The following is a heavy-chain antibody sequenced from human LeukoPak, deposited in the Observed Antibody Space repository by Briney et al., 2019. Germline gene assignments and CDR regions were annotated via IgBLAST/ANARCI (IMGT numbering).Heavy chain of an antibody. Sequence: QPGRSLRLSCAASGFTFSSYAMHWVRQAPGKGLEWVAVISYDGSNKYYADSVKGRFTISRDNSKNTLYLQMNSLRAEDTAVYYCAREGDYFNNYYYMDVWGKGTTVTVSS. CDR2: ISYDGSNK. J-gene: IGHJ6*03. CDR1: GFTFSSYA. V-gene: IGHV3-30*04. D-gene: IGHD2/OR15-2a*01. CDR3: AREGDYFNNYYYMDV.